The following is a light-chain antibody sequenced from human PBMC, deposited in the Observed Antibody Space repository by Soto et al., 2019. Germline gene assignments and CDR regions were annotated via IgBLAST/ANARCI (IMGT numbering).Light chain of an antibody. CDR2: GAS. Sequence: EIVLTQSPGTLSLSPGERATLSCRASQSVSSSYLAWYQQEPGQAPRLLIYGASSRATGIPDRFSGSGSGTDFTLTISRLEPEDFAVYYCPQYDSSPLTFGGGTKVEIK. J-gene: IGKJ4*01. CDR1: QSVSSSY. V-gene: IGKV3-20*01. CDR3: PQYDSSPLT.